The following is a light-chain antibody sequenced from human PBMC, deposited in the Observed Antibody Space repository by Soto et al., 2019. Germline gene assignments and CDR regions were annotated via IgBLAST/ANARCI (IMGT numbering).Light chain of an antibody. J-gene: IGKJ2*01. Sequence: EIVLTQSPGTLSLSPGERATLSCRASQSVSSTYLAWYQQKSGQAPRLLIYGASSRATGIPDRFSGSGSGTDFTLTITRLEPEDFEVYYCQRYDISPFPFGQGTKLEIK. CDR2: GAS. CDR1: QSVSSTY. V-gene: IGKV3-20*01. CDR3: QRYDISPFP.